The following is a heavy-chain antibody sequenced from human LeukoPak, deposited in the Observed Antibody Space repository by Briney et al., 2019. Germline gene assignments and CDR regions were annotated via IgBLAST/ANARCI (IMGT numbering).Heavy chain of an antibody. CDR3: ARDMVRGVIILRGITDQGGFDY. CDR2: INHSGST. J-gene: IGHJ4*02. CDR1: GGSFSGYY. Sequence: SETLSLTCAVYGGSFSGYYWSWIRQPPGKGLEWIGEINHSGSTNYNPSLKSRVTISVDTSKNQFSLKLSSVTAADTAVYYCARDMVRGVIILRGITDQGGFDYWGQGTLVTVSS. D-gene: IGHD3-10*01. V-gene: IGHV4-34*01.